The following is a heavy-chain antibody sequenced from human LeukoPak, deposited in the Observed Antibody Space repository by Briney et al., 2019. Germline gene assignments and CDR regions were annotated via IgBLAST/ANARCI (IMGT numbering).Heavy chain of an antibody. CDR1: GYSFTGYY. CDR3: ARVRTGDYGDYDY. J-gene: IGHJ4*02. V-gene: IGHV1-2*06. CDR2: INPNNGGT. D-gene: IGHD4-17*01. Sequence: ASVKVSCKASGYSFTGYYIHWVRQAPGQGLEWMGRINPNNGGTNSAQKFQGRVTMTRDTSTSTVYMELSSLRSEDTAVYYCARVRTGDYGDYDYWGQGTLVTVSS.